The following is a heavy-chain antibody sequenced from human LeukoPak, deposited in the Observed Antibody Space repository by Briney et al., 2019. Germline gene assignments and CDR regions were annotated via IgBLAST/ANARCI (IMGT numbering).Heavy chain of an antibody. Sequence: GGSLRLSCAASGFTFSSYSMNWVRQAPGKGLEWVSSISSSRSYIYYADSVKGRFTISRDNAKNSLYLQMNSLRAEDTAVYYCARGTYRYSGYDDAFDIWGQGTMVTVSS. V-gene: IGHV3-21*01. J-gene: IGHJ3*02. D-gene: IGHD5-12*01. CDR2: ISSSRSYI. CDR1: GFTFSSYS. CDR3: ARGTYRYSGYDDAFDI.